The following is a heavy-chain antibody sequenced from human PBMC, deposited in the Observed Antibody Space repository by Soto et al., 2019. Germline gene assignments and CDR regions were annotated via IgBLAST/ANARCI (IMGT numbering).Heavy chain of an antibody. Sequence: GGSLRLSCAASGFTFSSSEMYWVRQAPGKGLEWVSYIHPGGQIIFYADSVKGRFTISRDNAKNSVYLQMNNLRAEDKAVYYCARRGSSWGQGTMVTVSS. CDR3: ARRGSS. D-gene: IGHD2-2*01. CDR2: IHPGGQII. V-gene: IGHV3-48*03. CDR1: GFTFSSSE. J-gene: IGHJ3*01.